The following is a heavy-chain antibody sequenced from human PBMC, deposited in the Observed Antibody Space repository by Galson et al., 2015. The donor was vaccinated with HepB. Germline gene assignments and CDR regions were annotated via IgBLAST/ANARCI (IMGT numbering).Heavy chain of an antibody. D-gene: IGHD3-10*01. CDR3: ASYYGSGQPRDY. CDR1: GGTFSSYA. Sequence: SVKVSCKASGGTFSSYAISWVRQAPGQGLEWMGRIIPILGIANYAQKFQGRVTITADKSTSTAYMELSSLRSEDTAVYYCASYYGSGQPRDYWGQGTLVTVSS. CDR2: IIPILGIA. J-gene: IGHJ4*02. V-gene: IGHV1-69*04.